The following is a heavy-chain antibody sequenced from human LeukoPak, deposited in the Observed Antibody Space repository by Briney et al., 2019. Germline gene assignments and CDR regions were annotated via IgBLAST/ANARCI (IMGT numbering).Heavy chain of an antibody. CDR1: GGAISNYY. Sequence: SETLSLTCTVSGGAISNYYWSWVRQPPGKGLEWIGYIHYSGSTNYNPSLKSRVTISVDTSKNQFSLKLSSVTAADTAVYYCARDRDRYSSSSGFDFWGQGTLVTVSS. V-gene: IGHV4-59*01. CDR3: ARDRDRYSSSSGFDF. D-gene: IGHD6-6*01. CDR2: IHYSGST. J-gene: IGHJ4*02.